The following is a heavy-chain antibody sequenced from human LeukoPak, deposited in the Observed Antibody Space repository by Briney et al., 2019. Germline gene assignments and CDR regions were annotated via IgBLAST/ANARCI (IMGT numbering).Heavy chain of an antibody. CDR2: IYTSGST. D-gene: IGHD3-10*01. Sequence: SETLSLTCTVSGGSISSTIYYWTWIRQPAGKGLEWIGHIYTSGSTSYNPSLKSRVTMSIDTSKNQFSLKLSSVTAADTAVYYCARSPGSPLFDWGQGTLVTVSS. J-gene: IGHJ4*02. CDR3: ARSPGSPLFD. V-gene: IGHV4-61*09. CDR1: GGSISSTIYY.